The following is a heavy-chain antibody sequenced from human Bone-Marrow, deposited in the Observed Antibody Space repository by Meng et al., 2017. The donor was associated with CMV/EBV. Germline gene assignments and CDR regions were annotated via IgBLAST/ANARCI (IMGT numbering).Heavy chain of an antibody. CDR3: ARTEAHYNWNDY. D-gene: IGHD1-1*01. V-gene: IGHV1-18*01. CDR1: GYTFTSYG. J-gene: IGHJ4*02. Sequence: ASEKVSCKASGYTFTSYGFNWVRQAPGQGLEWMGWISAYNGKTYYAQDLQGRVTMTTDRSTSTAYMELRSLRSDDTAVYYCARTEAHYNWNDYWGQGTLVTVSS. CDR2: ISAYNGKT.